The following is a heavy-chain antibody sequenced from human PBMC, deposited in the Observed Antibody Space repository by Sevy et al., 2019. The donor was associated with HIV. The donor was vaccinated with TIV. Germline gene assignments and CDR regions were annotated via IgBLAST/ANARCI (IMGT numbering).Heavy chain of an antibody. Sequence: GGSLRLSCAASGFTFNYYGMYWVRQAPGKGLEWVSFIRYDGSNKDYADSVKGRFTVSRDNSKNTVYLQMNSLRGEETAVYHCAKDRVVVVPAAPGLGYYYGMDVWGQGTTVTVSS. J-gene: IGHJ6*02. CDR1: GFTFNYYG. CDR3: AKDRVVVVPAAPGLGYYYGMDV. D-gene: IGHD2-2*01. CDR2: IRYDGSNK. V-gene: IGHV3-30*02.